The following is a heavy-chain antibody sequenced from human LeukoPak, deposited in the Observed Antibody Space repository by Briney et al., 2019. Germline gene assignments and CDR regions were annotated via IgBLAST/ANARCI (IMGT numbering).Heavy chain of an antibody. CDR3: ARLSQIQAAAGTCDY. CDR1: GYSFSNYW. V-gene: IGHV5-51*01. CDR2: IYPGDSDT. J-gene: IGHJ4*02. Sequence: GESLKISCKGSGYSFSNYWIGWVRQMPGKGLEWMGIIYPGDSDTTYSPSFQGQVTISADKSISTAYPQWSSLTASDTAMYYCARLSQIQAAAGTCDYWGQGTLVTVSS. D-gene: IGHD6-13*01.